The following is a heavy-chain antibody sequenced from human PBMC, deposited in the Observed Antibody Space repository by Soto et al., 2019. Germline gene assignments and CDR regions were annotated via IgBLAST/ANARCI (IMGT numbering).Heavy chain of an antibody. CDR2: TYYRSKWYN. CDR3: ARESNIPPSLEPTYYYYGMDV. J-gene: IGHJ6*02. Sequence: SQTLSLTCAISGDSVSSTSAAWNWIRQSPSRGLEWLGRTYYRSKWYNDYAVSVKSRITINPDTSKNQFSLQLNSVTPEDTAVYYCARESNIPPSLEPTYYYYGMDVWGQGTTVTVSS. V-gene: IGHV6-1*01. D-gene: IGHD1-1*01. CDR1: GDSVSSTSAA.